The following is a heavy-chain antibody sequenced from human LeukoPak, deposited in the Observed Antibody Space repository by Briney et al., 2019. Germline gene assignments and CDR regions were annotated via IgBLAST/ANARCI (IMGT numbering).Heavy chain of an antibody. CDR1: GFTVSGNY. CDR2: ISGSGGST. Sequence: PGGSLRLSCAASGFTVSGNYMSWVRQAPGKGLEWVSAISGSGGSTYYADSVKGRFTISRDNSKNTLYLQMNSLRAEDTAVYYCAKGGNIVVVPAFYFDYWGQGTLVTVSS. CDR3: AKGGNIVVVPAFYFDY. V-gene: IGHV3-23*01. D-gene: IGHD2-2*01. J-gene: IGHJ4*02.